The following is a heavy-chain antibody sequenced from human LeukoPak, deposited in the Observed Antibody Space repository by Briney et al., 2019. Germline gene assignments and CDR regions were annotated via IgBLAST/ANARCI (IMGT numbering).Heavy chain of an antibody. D-gene: IGHD3-22*01. CDR2: IYPGDSDP. J-gene: IGHJ2*01. Sequence: GESLKISCKGSGYRFNTYWIAWVLQMPGKGLEWMGIIYPGDSDPRYRPSFQGQVNISADKSISTAYLQWNSLKASDTAMYYCARVHDSSGYYWYFDLWGRGTLVTVSS. V-gene: IGHV5-51*01. CDR3: ARVHDSSGYYWYFDL. CDR1: GYRFNTYW.